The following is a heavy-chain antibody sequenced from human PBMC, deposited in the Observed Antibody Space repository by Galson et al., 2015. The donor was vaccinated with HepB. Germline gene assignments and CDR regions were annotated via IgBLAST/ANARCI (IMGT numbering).Heavy chain of an antibody. CDR2: INTDNGNR. J-gene: IGHJ4*02. D-gene: IGHD3-10*01. V-gene: IGHV1-3*04. CDR1: GYTFTNYP. Sequence: SVKVSCKASGYTFTNYPIRWVRQAPGQRLEWLGWINTDNGNRKYSQMFQGRVTITTDTSASTAYMDLSSLRSEDTAVYYCARDVGVGGSYFDNWGQGTLVTVSS. CDR3: ARDVGVGGSYFDN.